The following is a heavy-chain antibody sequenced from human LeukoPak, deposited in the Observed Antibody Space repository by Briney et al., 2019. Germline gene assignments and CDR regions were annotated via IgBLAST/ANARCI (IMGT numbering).Heavy chain of an antibody. Sequence: SETLSLTCTVSGGSISSGSYYWSWIRQPAGTGLEWIGRIYTSGSTNYNPSLKSRVTISVDTSKNQFSLKLSSVTAADTAVYYCARDSYYYDSSGYYFDGPVGVRAVDIWGQGTMVTVSS. D-gene: IGHD3-22*01. J-gene: IGHJ3*02. CDR1: GGSISSGSYY. CDR2: IYTSGST. CDR3: ARDSYYYDSSGYYFDGPVGVRAVDI. V-gene: IGHV4-61*02.